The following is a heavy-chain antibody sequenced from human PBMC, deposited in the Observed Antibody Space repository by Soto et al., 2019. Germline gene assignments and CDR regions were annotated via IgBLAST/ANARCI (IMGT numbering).Heavy chain of an antibody. CDR3: AHRDRDSGGLFDY. V-gene: IGHV2-5*02. Sequence: QITLKESGPTLVKPTQTLTLTCTFSGFSLTTSGVGVGWIRQAPGKALEWLTLIYGDDDKRSSPSLRSRLTIIKDTSKTHVVLTMTSMDPVDTATYYWAHRDRDSGGLFDYWGQGTLVTVSS. J-gene: IGHJ4*02. CDR1: GFSLTTSGVG. CDR2: IYGDDDK. D-gene: IGHD3-10*01.